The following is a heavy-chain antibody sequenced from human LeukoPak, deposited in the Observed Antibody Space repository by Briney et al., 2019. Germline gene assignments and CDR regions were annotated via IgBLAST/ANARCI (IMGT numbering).Heavy chain of an antibody. D-gene: IGHD3-9*01. V-gene: IGHV3-23*01. Sequence: GGSLRLSSAASGFTFSTYAMSWVRQAPGKGLEWVSDISGSGGTTYHADSVKGRFTISRDNSKNTLYLQMNSLRAEDMAVYYCAKPPWGILTGFDYWGQGTLVTVSS. J-gene: IGHJ4*02. CDR3: AKPPWGILTGFDY. CDR1: GFTFSTYA. CDR2: ISGSGGTT.